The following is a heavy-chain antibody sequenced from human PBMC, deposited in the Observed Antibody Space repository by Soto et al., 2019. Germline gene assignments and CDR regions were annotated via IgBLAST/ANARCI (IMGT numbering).Heavy chain of an antibody. CDR2: IYYRGNT. Sequence: SETLSLTCSVSGDSINSDNYYWGWIRQPPGKGLEWIGSIYYRGNTYYNPSLKSRVTISLDKSKNQFSLKLNSVTAADTAVYYCARVGEYCSSTSCYVDYYYYYMDVWGKGTTVTVSS. D-gene: IGHD2-2*01. CDR1: GDSINSDNYY. CDR3: ARVGEYCSSTSCYVDYYYYYMDV. J-gene: IGHJ6*03. V-gene: IGHV4-39*07.